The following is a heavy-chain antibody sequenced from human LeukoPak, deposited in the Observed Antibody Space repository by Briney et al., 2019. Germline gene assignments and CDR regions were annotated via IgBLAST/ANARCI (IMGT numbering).Heavy chain of an antibody. CDR3: ARFLLLSTNSVRAFDI. Sequence: GGSLRLSCAASGFTFSSYSMNWVRQAPGKGLEWVSSISSSSSYIYYADSVKDRFTISRDNAKNSLYLLMNSLRAEDTAVYYCARFLLLSTNSVRAFDIWGQGTMVTVSS. CDR2: ISSSSSYI. V-gene: IGHV3-21*01. CDR1: GFTFSSYS. J-gene: IGHJ3*02. D-gene: IGHD1-26*01.